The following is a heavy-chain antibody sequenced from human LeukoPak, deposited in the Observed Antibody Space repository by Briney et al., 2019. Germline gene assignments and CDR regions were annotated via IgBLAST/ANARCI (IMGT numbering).Heavy chain of an antibody. V-gene: IGHV4-61*02. J-gene: IGHJ5*02. CDR3: ARRPSAAGYNWFDP. Sequence: SETLSLTCTVSGGSISSGSYYWSWIRQPAGKGLEWIGRIYTSGSTNYNPSLKSRVTISVDTSKNQFSLKLSSVTAADTAVYCCARRPSAAGYNWFDPWGQGTLVTVSS. CDR2: IYTSGST. D-gene: IGHD6-13*01. CDR1: GGSISSGSYY.